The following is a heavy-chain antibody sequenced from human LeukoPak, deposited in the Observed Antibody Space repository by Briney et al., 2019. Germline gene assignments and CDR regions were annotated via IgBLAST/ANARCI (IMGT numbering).Heavy chain of an antibody. Sequence: SETLSLTCTVSGGSISSLYWSWIRQPPGKGLEWIGYIYSSGSTKYNPSLKSRVTMSVDTSKNQFSLKLSSVTAADTAVYYCARQTKYYDLLTGYSPYYFDFWGRGTLVTVSS. CDR2: IYSSGST. D-gene: IGHD3-9*01. J-gene: IGHJ4*02. CDR1: GGSISSLY. CDR3: ARQTKYYDLLTGYSPYYFDF. V-gene: IGHV4-59*08.